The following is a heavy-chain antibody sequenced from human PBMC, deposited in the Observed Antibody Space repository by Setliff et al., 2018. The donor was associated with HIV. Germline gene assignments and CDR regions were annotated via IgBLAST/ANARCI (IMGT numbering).Heavy chain of an antibody. J-gene: IGHJ5*02. CDR1: GAPITNSY. V-gene: IGHV4-4*09. D-gene: IGHD2-15*01. Sequence: PSETLSLTCSVSGAPITNSYWSWIRQSPGKRLEWIGYVYTSGNTHYNPSLKSRVTISLDTSKNQFSLNLNSVTAADTAVYYCVRHHDSDFSGDPDWFDPWGQGILVTVSS. CDR3: VRHHDSDFSGDPDWFDP. CDR2: VYTSGNT.